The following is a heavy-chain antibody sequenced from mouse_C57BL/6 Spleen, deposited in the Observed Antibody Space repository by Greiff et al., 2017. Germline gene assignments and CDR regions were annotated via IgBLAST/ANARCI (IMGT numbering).Heavy chain of an antibody. CDR2: ISGGGGNT. Sequence: EVMLVESGGGLVKPGGSLKLSCAASGFTFSSYTMSWVRQTPEKRLEWVATISGGGGNTYYPDSVKGRFTISRDNAKNTLYLQMSSLRSEDTALYYCGRALLKGYFDVWGTGTTVTVSS. CDR1: GFTFSSYT. V-gene: IGHV5-9*01. CDR3: GRALLKGYFDV. D-gene: IGHD1-1*01. J-gene: IGHJ1*03.